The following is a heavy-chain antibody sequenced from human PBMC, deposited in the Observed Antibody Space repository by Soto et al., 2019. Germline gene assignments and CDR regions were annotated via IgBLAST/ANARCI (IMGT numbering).Heavy chain of an antibody. CDR2: IYYSGST. J-gene: IGHJ5*02. Sequence: QVQLQESGPGLVKPSQTLSLTCTVSGGSISSGGYYWSWIRQHPGKGLEWIGYIYYSGSTYYNPSLKSRVTISVDTSKNQFSLKLSSVTAADTAVYYCAREEGGGYDHRWFDPWGQGTLVTVAS. D-gene: IGHD5-12*01. V-gene: IGHV4-31*03. CDR3: AREEGGGYDHRWFDP. CDR1: GGSISSGGYY.